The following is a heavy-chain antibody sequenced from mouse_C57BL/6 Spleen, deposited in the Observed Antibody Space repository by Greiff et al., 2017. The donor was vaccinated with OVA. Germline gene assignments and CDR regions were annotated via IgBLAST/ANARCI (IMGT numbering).Heavy chain of an antibody. Sequence: QVQLQQPGAELVKPGASVKLSCKASGYTFTSYWMHWVKQRPGRGLEWIGRIDPTSGGTKYNEKFKSKATLTVDKPSSTAYMQLSSLTSEDSAVYYCGREVTTVVAEDEFAYWGQGTLVTVSA. V-gene: IGHV1-72*01. D-gene: IGHD1-1*01. CDR2: IDPTSGGT. CDR3: GREVTTVVAEDEFAY. CDR1: GYTFTSYW. J-gene: IGHJ3*01.